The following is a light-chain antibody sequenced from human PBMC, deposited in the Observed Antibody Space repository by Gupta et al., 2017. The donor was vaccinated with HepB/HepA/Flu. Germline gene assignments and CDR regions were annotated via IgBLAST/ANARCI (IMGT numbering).Light chain of an antibody. Sequence: LGDKYVSWYQHKPGESPVLVIYEDMKRPSGIPDRFSGSNSGNTATLTISGTQALDEADEYCQAWDNINEMIFGGGTKLTVL. CDR3: QAWDNINEMI. CDR2: EDM. CDR1: LGDKY. V-gene: IGLV3-1*01. J-gene: IGLJ2*01.